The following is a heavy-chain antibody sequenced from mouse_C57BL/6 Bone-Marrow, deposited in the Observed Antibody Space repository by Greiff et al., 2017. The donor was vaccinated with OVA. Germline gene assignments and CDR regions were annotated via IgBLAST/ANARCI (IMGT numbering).Heavy chain of an antibody. CDR3: ARAYYGSSPFYAMDY. CDR2: IYPGSGNT. V-gene: IGHV1-76*01. D-gene: IGHD1-1*01. J-gene: IGHJ4*01. Sequence: VKLQESGAELVRPGASVKLSCKASGYTFTDYYINWVKQRPGQGLEWIARIYPGSGNTYYNEKFKGKATLTAEKSSSTAYMQLSSLTSEDSAVYFCARAYYGSSPFYAMDYWGQGTSVTVSS. CDR1: GYTFTDYY.